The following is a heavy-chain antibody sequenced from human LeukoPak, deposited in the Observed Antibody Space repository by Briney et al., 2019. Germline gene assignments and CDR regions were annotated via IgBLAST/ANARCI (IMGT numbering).Heavy chain of an antibody. CDR1: GYSISSGYF. J-gene: IGHJ5*02. CDR2: IYNSGST. CDR3: ARAYSSSWYFNWFDP. Sequence: SETLSLTCTVSGYSISSGYFWGWIRQPPGKGLEWIGTIYNSGSTYYNASLESRVTISVDTSKNQFSLKLSSVTAADTAVYYCARAYSSSWYFNWFDPWGQGTLVTVSS. V-gene: IGHV4-38-2*02. D-gene: IGHD6-13*01.